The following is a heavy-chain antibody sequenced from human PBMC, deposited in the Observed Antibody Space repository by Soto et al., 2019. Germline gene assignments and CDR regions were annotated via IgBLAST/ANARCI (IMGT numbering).Heavy chain of an antibody. V-gene: IGHV1-69*06. J-gene: IGHJ4*02. CDR3: AREGRGKKAGYNGLVSLGY. Sequence: ASVKVSCKVSGSRFSNYVISWVRQAPGHGLEWLGRIIPIFNSTKYAQSFQGRVTITADKSTSAASLELSSLRSDDTAVYYCAREGRGKKAGYNGLVSLGYWGQGTLVTVSS. CDR1: GSRFSNYV. CDR2: IIPIFNST. D-gene: IGHD2-2*02.